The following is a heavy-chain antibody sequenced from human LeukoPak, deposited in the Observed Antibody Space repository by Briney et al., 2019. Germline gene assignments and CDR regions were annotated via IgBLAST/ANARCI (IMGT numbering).Heavy chain of an antibody. CDR1: GGTFSSDV. D-gene: IGHD6-13*01. J-gene: IGHJ4*02. CDR3: ARDLMGIASRGAFYY. CDR2: IIPLFVTA. Sequence: SLKVSCKASGGTFSSDVISWVRQAPGQGLGWRGGIIPLFVTANYAQKFQGRVTITADKSTSTAYMELRSLRAEDTAVYYCARDLMGIASRGAFYYWGQGTLVTVSS. V-gene: IGHV1-69*06.